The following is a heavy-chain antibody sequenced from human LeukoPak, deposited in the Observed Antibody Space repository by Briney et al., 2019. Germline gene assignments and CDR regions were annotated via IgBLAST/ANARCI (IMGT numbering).Heavy chain of an antibody. V-gene: IGHV4-34*01. J-gene: IGHJ4*02. CDR2: INHSGST. CDR1: GGSFSGYY. CDR3: ARGRDGYNFLNRGEYYYFDY. Sequence: PSETLSLTCAVYGGSFSGYYWSWIRQPPGKGLEWIGEINHSGSTNYNPSLKSRVTISVDTSKNQFSLKLSSVTAADTAVYYCARGRDGYNFLNRGEYYYFDYWGQGTLVTVSS. D-gene: IGHD5-24*01.